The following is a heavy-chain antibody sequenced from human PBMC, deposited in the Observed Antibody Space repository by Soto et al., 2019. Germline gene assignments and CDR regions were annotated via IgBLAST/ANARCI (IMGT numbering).Heavy chain of an antibody. CDR1: GGTFSSYA. CDR2: IIPIFGTA. D-gene: IGHD1-20*01. V-gene: IGHV1-69*13. Sequence: GASVKVSCKASGGTFSSYAISWVRQAPGQGLEWMGGIIPIFGTANYAQKFQGRVTITADESTSTAYMELSSLRSEDTAVYYCARYAMYNWLNNWFDPWGQGTLVTVSS. J-gene: IGHJ5*02. CDR3: ARYAMYNWLNNWFDP.